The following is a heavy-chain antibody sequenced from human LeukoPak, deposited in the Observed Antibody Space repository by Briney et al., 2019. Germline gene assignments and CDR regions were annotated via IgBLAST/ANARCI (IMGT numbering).Heavy chain of an antibody. CDR1: GYTFTSYD. D-gene: IGHD3-3*01. J-gene: IGHJ4*02. V-gene: IGHV1-8*01. CDR2: MNPNSGNT. CDR3: ARGPHYDFWSGYYPSFDY. Sequence: ASVKVSCKASGYTFTSYDITWVRQATGQGLEWMGWMNPNSGNTGYAQKFQGRVTITRNTSISTAYMELSSLRSEDTAVYYCARGPHYDFWSGYYPSFDYWGQGTLVTVSS.